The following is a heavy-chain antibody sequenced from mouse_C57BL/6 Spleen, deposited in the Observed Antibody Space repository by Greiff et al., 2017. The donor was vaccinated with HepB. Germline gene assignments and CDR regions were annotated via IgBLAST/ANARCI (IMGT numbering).Heavy chain of an antibody. CDR2: IDPSDSYT. Sequence: VQLKQPGAELVMPGASVKLSCKASGYTFTSYWMHWVKQRPGQGLEWIGEIDPSDSYTNYNQKFKGKSTLTVDKSSSTAYMQLSSLTSEDSAVYYCARNWFYAMDYWGQGTSVTVSS. CDR3: ARNWFYAMDY. J-gene: IGHJ4*01. V-gene: IGHV1-69*01. CDR1: GYTFTSYW. D-gene: IGHD4-1*01.